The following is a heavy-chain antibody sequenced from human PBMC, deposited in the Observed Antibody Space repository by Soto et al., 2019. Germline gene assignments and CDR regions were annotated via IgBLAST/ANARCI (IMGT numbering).Heavy chain of an antibody. CDR1: GYTFTGYY. CDR3: ARDLDSVPDR. V-gene: IGHV1-2*04. J-gene: IGHJ5*02. CDR2: INPNSGGT. Sequence: ASVKVSCKASGYTFTGYYMHLVRQAPGQGLEWMGWINPNSGGTNYAQKFQGWVTMTRDTSISTAYMELSRLRSDDTAVYYCARDLDSVPDRWGQGTLVTVSS. D-gene: IGHD4-4*01.